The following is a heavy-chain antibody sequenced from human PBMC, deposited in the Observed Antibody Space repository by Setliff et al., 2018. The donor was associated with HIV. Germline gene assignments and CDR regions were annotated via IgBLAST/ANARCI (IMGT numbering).Heavy chain of an antibody. Sequence: PGGSLRLSCAASGFTFSSYWMSWVRQAPGKGLEWVANIKQDGSEKYYVDSVKGRFTISRENSKNTLYLQMNSLRPEDTAVYYCAKDFPPPNGMDVWGQGTTVTVSS. CDR3: AKDFPPPNGMDV. CDR2: IKQDGSEK. CDR1: GFTFSSYW. V-gene: IGHV3-7*01. J-gene: IGHJ6*02.